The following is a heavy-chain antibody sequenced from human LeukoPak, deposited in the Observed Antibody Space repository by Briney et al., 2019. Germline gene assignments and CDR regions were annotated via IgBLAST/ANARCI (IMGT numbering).Heavy chain of an antibody. CDR3: AREVVLRYFDR. J-gene: IGHJ4*02. Sequence: GGSLRLSCAASGFTFSSYEMNWVRQAPGKGLEWVSHISSSGSTIYYADSVKGRFTISRDNAKNSLYLQMNSLRAEGTAVYYCAREVVLRYFDRWGQGTLVTVSS. V-gene: IGHV3-48*03. D-gene: IGHD3-9*01. CDR2: ISSSGSTI. CDR1: GFTFSSYE.